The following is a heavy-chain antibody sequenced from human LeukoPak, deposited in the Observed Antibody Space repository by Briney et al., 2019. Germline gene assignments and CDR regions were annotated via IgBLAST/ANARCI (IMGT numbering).Heavy chain of an antibody. V-gene: IGHV4-4*09. CDR3: ARTPYCTNGVCYHLTYFDY. J-gene: IGHJ4*02. Sequence: SETLSLTCTVSGGSISSYYWSWIRQPPGKGLEWIGYIYTSGSTNYNPSLKSRVTISVDTSKNQFSLKLSSVTAADTAVYYCARTPYCTNGVCYHLTYFDYGGQGTLVTVSS. CDR2: IYTSGST. D-gene: IGHD2-8*01. CDR1: GGSISSYY.